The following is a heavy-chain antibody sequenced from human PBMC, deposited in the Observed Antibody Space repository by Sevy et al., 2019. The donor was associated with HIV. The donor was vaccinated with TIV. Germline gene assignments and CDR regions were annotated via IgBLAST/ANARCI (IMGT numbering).Heavy chain of an antibody. Sequence: SETLSLTCTVSGGSISSSSYYWGWIRQPPGKGLEWIGSIYYSGSHYYNPSLKSRVTISVDTSKNQFSLKLSSVTAADTAVYYCARVGYCSTTSCYTSYYGMDVWGQGTTVTVSS. CDR1: GGSISSSSYY. CDR2: IYYSGSH. D-gene: IGHD2-2*02. J-gene: IGHJ6*02. CDR3: ARVGYCSTTSCYTSYYGMDV. V-gene: IGHV4-39*01.